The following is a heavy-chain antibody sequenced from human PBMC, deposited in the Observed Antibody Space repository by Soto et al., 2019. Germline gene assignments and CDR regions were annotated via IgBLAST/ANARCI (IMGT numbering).Heavy chain of an antibody. Sequence: SETLSLTCTVYGGSFSGYYWTLIRQPPGKGLEWIGEINHSGSTNYNPSLKSRVTISVDTSKNQFSLKLSSVTAADTAVYYCARRAGTAVPFDPWGQGALVTVPQ. V-gene: IGHV4-34*01. D-gene: IGHD1-7*01. CDR1: GGSFSGYY. J-gene: IGHJ5*02. CDR2: INHSGST. CDR3: ARRAGTAVPFDP.